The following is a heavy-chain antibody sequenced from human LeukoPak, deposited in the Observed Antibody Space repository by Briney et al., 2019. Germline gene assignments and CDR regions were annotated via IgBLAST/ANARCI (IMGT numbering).Heavy chain of an antibody. CDR2: IYTSGST. CDR3: AREIIGTLCDM. D-gene: IGHD1-20*01. Sequence: SSQTLSLTCTVSGVSISSGSYYWSWLRQPAGKGLEWIGRIYTSGSTNYNPSLNSRVTISVDTSKNQLSLKLSSLPAADPALYDCAREIIGTLCDMWGRGKMVSVST. V-gene: IGHV4-61*02. CDR1: GVSISSGSYY. J-gene: IGHJ3*02.